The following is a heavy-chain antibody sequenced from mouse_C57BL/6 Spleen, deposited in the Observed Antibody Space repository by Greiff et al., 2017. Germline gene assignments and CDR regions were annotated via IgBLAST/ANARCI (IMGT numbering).Heavy chain of an antibody. Sequence: VQLQQSGAELVRPGASVKLSCTASGFNIKDYYMHWVKQRPEQGLEWIGRIDPEDGDTEYAPKFQGKATMTADTSSNTAYLQLSSPTSEDTAVYYCTTGGTLRDFDYWGQGTTLTVSS. CDR2: IDPEDGDT. D-gene: IGHD1-1*01. CDR3: TTGGTLRDFDY. V-gene: IGHV14-1*01. CDR1: GFNIKDYY. J-gene: IGHJ2*01.